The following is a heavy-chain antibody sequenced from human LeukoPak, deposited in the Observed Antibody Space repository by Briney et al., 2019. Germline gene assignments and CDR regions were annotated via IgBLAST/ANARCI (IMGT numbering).Heavy chain of an antibody. Sequence: GGSLRLSCAASGFTFSDKYMTWIRQAPGKGLEWLAHIDGSGSTMYYANSVKGRFTISRDNRKKSPSLQLNSLRAGDTAIYYCAGLFPTVTPWFDPWGQGTLVTVSS. V-gene: IGHV3-11*01. J-gene: IGHJ5*02. CDR2: IDGSGSTM. D-gene: IGHD4-17*01. CDR3: AGLFPTVTPWFDP. CDR1: GFTFSDKY.